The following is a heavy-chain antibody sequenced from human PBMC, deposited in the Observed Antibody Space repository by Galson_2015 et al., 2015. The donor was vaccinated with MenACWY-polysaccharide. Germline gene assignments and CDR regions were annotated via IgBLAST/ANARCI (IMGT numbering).Heavy chain of an antibody. CDR2: IQYDGSNK. Sequence: SLRLSCAASGSRFSNSGMHWVRQAPGKGLEWVAVIQYDGSNKEYADSVKGRFTISRDNSKNTVFLEMNTLGVEDTAVYYCAREGSRSVFHAFDIWGQGTMVTVSS. CDR3: AREGSRSVFHAFDI. V-gene: IGHV3-33*01. CDR1: GSRFSNSG. D-gene: IGHD2-2*01. J-gene: IGHJ3*02.